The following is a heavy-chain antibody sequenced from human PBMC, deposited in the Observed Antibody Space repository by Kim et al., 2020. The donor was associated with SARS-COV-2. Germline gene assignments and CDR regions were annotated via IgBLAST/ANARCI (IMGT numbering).Heavy chain of an antibody. Sequence: GGSLRLSCAASGFTFSSYAMSWVRQAPGKGLEWVSAISGSGGSTYYADSVKGRFTISRDNSKNTLYLQMNSLRAEDTAVYYCAKEGDIVVVPAATYYYYGMDVWGQGTTVTVSS. CDR2: ISGSGGST. D-gene: IGHD2-2*01. CDR1: GFTFSSYA. CDR3: AKEGDIVVVPAATYYYYGMDV. V-gene: IGHV3-23*01. J-gene: IGHJ6*02.